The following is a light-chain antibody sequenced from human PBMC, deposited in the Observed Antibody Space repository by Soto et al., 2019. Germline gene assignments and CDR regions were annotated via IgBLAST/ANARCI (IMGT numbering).Light chain of an antibody. Sequence: DIQMTQSPSTLSASVGDRVTITCRASQSINTWLAWYQQKPGKAPKLLIYKASNLDSGVPSRFSGSGSGTEFTLTISSLQPDDSATYYCQHYLNYPLIFGGGTKVEIK. CDR2: KAS. V-gene: IGKV1-5*03. CDR1: QSINTW. J-gene: IGKJ4*01. CDR3: QHYLNYPLI.